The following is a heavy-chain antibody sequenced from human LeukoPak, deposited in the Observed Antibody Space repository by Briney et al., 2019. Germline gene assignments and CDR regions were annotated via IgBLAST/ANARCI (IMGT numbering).Heavy chain of an antibody. CDR1: GYSISSGYY. CDR2: VYHSGST. J-gene: IGHJ3*02. V-gene: IGHV4-38-2*01. D-gene: IGHD3-22*01. Sequence: KPSETLSLTCAVSGYSISSGYYWGWIRQPPGKGLEWIGSVYHSGSTYYNPSLKSRVTISVDTSKNQFSLKLSSVTAADTAVYYCARVIYDSSGYYSDAFDIWGQGTMVTVSS. CDR3: ARVIYDSSGYYSDAFDI.